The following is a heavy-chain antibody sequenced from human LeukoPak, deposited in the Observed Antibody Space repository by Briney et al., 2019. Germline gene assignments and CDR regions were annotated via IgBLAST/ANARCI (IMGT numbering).Heavy chain of an antibody. V-gene: IGHV3-21*01. CDR1: GFTFSSYN. J-gene: IGHJ3*02. D-gene: IGHD1-26*01. CDR2: ISSSSSYI. CDR3: ARDSQSYGTPADAFNI. Sequence: GGSLRLSCAASGFTFSSYNMNWVRQAPGKGLEWVSSISSSSSYIYYADSVKGRFTISRDNAKNSLSLQMNSLRAEDTAVYYCARDSQSYGTPADAFNIWGQGTMVTVSS.